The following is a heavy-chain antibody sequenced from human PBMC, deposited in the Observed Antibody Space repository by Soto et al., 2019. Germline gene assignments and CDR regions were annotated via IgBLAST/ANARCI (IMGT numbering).Heavy chain of an antibody. D-gene: IGHD2-15*01. J-gene: IGHJ4*02. V-gene: IGHV3-11*01. CDR3: ASGKWSLDY. Sequence: NPWGSLRLSCVASGISLIDNYMACIRHSPVKWLEWLSYISNSDYTTYYTDSVKGRFTISRDNAKNSLYLQLNGLRVEDTAVYYCASGKWSLDYWGQGILVTVSS. CDR2: ISNSDYTT. CDR1: GISLIDNY.